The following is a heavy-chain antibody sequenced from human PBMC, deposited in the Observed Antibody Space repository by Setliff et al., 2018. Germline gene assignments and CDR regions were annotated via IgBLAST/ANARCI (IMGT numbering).Heavy chain of an antibody. Sequence: PGGSLRLSCAASGFTFSSYAISWVRQAPGQGLEWMGRITPIFGTANYAQKFQGRVTITADESTSTAYMELSSLRSEDTAVYYCARGRVEMATITPFDYWGQGTLVTVSS. CDR3: ARGRVEMATITPFDY. J-gene: IGHJ4*02. D-gene: IGHD5-12*01. CDR2: ITPIFGTA. V-gene: IGHV1-69*15. CDR1: GFTFSSYA.